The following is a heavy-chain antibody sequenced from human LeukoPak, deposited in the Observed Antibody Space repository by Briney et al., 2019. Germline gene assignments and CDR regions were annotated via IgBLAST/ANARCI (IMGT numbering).Heavy chain of an antibody. Sequence: GGSLRLSCAASGFTFSSYAMHWVRQAPGKGLEWVAVISYDGSNKYYADSVKGRFTISRDNSKNTLYLQMNSLRAEDTAVYYCARDIVSYASYWGQGTLVNVSS. V-gene: IGHV3-30*04. CDR3: ARDIVSYASY. J-gene: IGHJ4*02. D-gene: IGHD5/OR15-5a*01. CDR2: ISYDGSNK. CDR1: GFTFSSYA.